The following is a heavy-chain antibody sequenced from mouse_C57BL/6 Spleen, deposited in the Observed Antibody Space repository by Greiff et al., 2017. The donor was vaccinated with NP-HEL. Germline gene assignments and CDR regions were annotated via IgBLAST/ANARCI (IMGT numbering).Heavy chain of an antibody. V-gene: IGHV1-76*01. J-gene: IGHJ2*01. CDR2: IYPGSGNT. CDR3: ARGGGYDGYYVYYFDY. CDR1: GYTFTDYY. D-gene: IGHD2-3*01. Sequence: QVQLKQSGAELVRPGASVKLSCKASGYTFTDYYINWVKQRPGQGLEWIARIYPGSGNTYYNEKFKGKATLTAEKSSSTAYMQLSSLTSEDSAVYFCARGGGYDGYYVYYFDYWGQGTTLTVSS.